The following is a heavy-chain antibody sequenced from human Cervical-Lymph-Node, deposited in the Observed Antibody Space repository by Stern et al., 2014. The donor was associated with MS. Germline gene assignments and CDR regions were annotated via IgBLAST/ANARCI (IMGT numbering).Heavy chain of an antibody. J-gene: IGHJ2*01. CDR2: IKDGGTKT. D-gene: IGHD1-26*01. V-gene: IGHV3-11*01. Sequence: VQLVESGGGLVTPGGSLRLSCAASGLTFSDYYMSWVRQAPGQGLEWVSYIKDGGTKTYYEDSARGRFTFSRDHDKTSLYLKKNSLRADDTAVYYCARLSGGSTDWYFDLWGRGTLVTVSS. CDR1: GLTFSDYY. CDR3: ARLSGGSTDWYFDL.